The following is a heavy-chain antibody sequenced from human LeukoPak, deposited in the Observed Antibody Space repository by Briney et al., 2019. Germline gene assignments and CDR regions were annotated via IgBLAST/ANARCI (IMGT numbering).Heavy chain of an antibody. V-gene: IGHV1-69*01. D-gene: IGHD4-17*01. CDR3: ARDGKSYGDRFTLAFDI. J-gene: IGHJ3*02. CDR2: IIPIFGTA. Sequence: SVKVSCKSSGGTFSSYAISWVRQAPGQGLEWMGGIIPIFGTANYAQKFQGRVTITADESTSTAYMELSSLRSEDTAVYYCARDGKSYGDRFTLAFDIWGQGTMVTVSS. CDR1: GGTFSSYA.